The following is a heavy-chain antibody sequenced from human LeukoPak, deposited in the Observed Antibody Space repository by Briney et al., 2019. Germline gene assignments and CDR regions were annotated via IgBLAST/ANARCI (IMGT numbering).Heavy chain of an antibody. CDR1: GGSISSSSYY. V-gene: IGHV4-39*01. D-gene: IGHD6-19*01. J-gene: IGHJ1*01. Sequence: PSETLSLTCTVSGGSISSSSYYWGWIRQPPGKGLEWIGSIYYSGSTYYNPSLKSRVTISVDTSKNQSSLKLSSVTAADTAVYYCARHLKGWVAGPEYFQHWGQGTLVTVSS. CDR3: ARHLKGWVAGPEYFQH. CDR2: IYYSGST.